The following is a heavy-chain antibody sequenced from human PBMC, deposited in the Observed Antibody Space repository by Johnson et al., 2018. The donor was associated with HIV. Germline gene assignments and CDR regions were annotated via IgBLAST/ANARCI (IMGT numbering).Heavy chain of an antibody. CDR3: ARSGWYLSYAFDI. CDR1: GFTFSSYW. CDR2: IYSGGST. V-gene: IGHV3-66*01. J-gene: IGHJ3*02. D-gene: IGHD6-19*01. Sequence: VQLVESGGGLVQPRGSLRVSCAASGFTFSSYWMSWVRQAPGKGLEWVSVIYSGGSTYYADSVKGRFTISRDNSKNTLYLQMNSLRAEDTAVYYCARSGWYLSYAFDIWGQGTMVTVSS.